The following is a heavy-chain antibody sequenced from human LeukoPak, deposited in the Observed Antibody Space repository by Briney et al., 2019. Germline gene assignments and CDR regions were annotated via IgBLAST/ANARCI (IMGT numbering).Heavy chain of an antibody. CDR1: GGSFSDYY. J-gene: IGHJ4*02. Sequence: SETLSLTCAVYGGSFSDYYWTWIRQPPGKGLEWIGEINHSGNTNYNPSLKSRVTISVDKSKNQFSLKLSSVTAADTAVYYCARDAYDSSGYSFDYWGQGTLVTVSS. D-gene: IGHD3-22*01. CDR2: INHSGNT. CDR3: ARDAYDSSGYSFDY. V-gene: IGHV4-34*01.